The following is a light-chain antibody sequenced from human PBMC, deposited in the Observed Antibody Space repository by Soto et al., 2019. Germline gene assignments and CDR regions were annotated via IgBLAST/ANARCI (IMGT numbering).Light chain of an antibody. V-gene: IGKV1-27*01. J-gene: IGKJ3*01. CDR1: QGITNY. CDR2: AAS. Sequence: DIQMTQSPSSLSASVGDRVTITCRASQGITNYLAWYQQKPGKVPKLLISAASTLQSGVPPRFSGSGSGTDFTLTISSLQPEDVATYYCQRYNSAPCTFGPGTRVDI. CDR3: QRYNSAPCT.